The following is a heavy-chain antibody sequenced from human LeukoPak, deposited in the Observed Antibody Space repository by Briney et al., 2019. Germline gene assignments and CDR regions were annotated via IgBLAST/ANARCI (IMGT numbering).Heavy chain of an antibody. CDR1: GFTFSSYS. CDR3: VRGAYSSSWLNFDY. CDR2: ISGSSSYI. D-gene: IGHD6-13*01. J-gene: IGHJ4*02. V-gene: IGHV3-21*01. Sequence: GGSLRLSCAASGFTFSSYSMNWVRQAPGKGLEWVSSISGSSSYIYYADSVKGRFTISRDNARNSLYLQMNSLRAEDTAVYYCVRGAYSSSWLNFDYWGQGTLVTVSS.